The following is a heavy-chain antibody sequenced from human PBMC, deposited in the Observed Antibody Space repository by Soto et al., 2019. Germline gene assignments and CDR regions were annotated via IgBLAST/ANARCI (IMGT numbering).Heavy chain of an antibody. V-gene: IGHV3-21*01. J-gene: IGHJ4*02. CDR2: ISSSSYI. Sequence: LRLSCAASGFTFSSYSMNWVRQAPGKGLEWVSSISSSSYIYYADSVKGRFTISRDNAKNSLYLQMNSLRAEDTAVYYCARSTRRVYIYYFDYWGQGTLVTVSS. D-gene: IGHD2-15*01. CDR1: GFTFSSYS. CDR3: ARSTRRVYIYYFDY.